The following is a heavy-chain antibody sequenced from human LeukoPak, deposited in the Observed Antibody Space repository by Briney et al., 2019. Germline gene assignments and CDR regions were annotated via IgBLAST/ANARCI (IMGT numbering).Heavy chain of an antibody. CDR3: ARERIAAAGYYYYYGMDV. V-gene: IGHV1-2*02. J-gene: IGHJ6*02. Sequence: GASVKVSCKASGYTFTGYYMHWVRQAPGQGLEWMGWINPNSGGTNYAQKFQGRVTMTRDTSISTAYMELSRLRSDDTAVYYCARERIAAAGYYYYYGMDVWGQGTTVTVSS. CDR2: INPNSGGT. CDR1: GYTFTGYY. D-gene: IGHD6-13*01.